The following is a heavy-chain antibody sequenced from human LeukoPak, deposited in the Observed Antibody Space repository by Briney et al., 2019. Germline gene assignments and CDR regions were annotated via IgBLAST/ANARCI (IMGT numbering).Heavy chain of an antibody. V-gene: IGHV1-8*01. Sequence: VASVNVSCKASGYTFTSYDINWVRQATGQGLEWMGWMNPNSGNTGYAQKFQGRVTMTRNTSVSTAYMELSSLRSEDTAVYYCARARGVGATDYWGQGTLVTVSS. CDR1: GYTFTSYD. D-gene: IGHD1-26*01. CDR2: MNPNSGNT. J-gene: IGHJ4*02. CDR3: ARARGVGATDY.